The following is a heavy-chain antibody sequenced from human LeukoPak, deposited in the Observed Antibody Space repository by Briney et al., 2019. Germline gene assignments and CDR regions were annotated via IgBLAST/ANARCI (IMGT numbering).Heavy chain of an antibody. J-gene: IGHJ5*02. CDR3: ARTGAKQQLVRWDGGNWFDP. CDR2: MNPNSGNT. Sequence: ASVKVSRKASGYTFTSYDINWVRQATGQGLEWMGWMNPNSGNTGYAQKFQGRVTITRNTSISTAYMELSSLRSEDTAVYYCARTGAKQQLVRWDGGNWFDPWGQGTLVTVSS. CDR1: GYTFTSYD. V-gene: IGHV1-8*03. D-gene: IGHD6-13*01.